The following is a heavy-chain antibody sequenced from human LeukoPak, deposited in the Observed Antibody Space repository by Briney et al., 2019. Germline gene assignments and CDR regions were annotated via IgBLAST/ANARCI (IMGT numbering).Heavy chain of an antibody. CDR1: GFTFDDYA. Sequence: PGGSLRLSCAASGFTFDDYAMHWVRQAPGKGLVRVSRINSDGSSTSYADSVKGRFTISRDNAKNTLYLQMNSLRAEDTAVYYCAELGITMIGGVWGKGTTVTISS. V-gene: IGHV3-74*01. D-gene: IGHD3-10*02. CDR2: INSDGSST. CDR3: AELGITMIGGV. J-gene: IGHJ6*04.